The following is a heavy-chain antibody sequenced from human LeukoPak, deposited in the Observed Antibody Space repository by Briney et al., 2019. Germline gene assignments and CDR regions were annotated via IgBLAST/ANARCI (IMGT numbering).Heavy chain of an antibody. CDR2: ISSSSSYI. J-gene: IGHJ4*02. CDR1: GFTFSSYS. D-gene: IGHD5-12*01. Sequence: GSLRLSCSASGFTFSSYSMNWVRPAPGKGLEWVASISSSSSYIYYADSVKGRFTISRDNAKNSLYLQMNSLRAEDTAVYYCARAGYDGGYFDYWGQGTLVTVSS. CDR3: ARAGYDGGYFDY. V-gene: IGHV3-21*01.